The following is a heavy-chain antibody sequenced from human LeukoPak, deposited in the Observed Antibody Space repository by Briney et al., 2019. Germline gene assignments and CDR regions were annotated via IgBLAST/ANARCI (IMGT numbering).Heavy chain of an antibody. CDR1: GGSISSSSYY. D-gene: IGHD1-7*01. J-gene: IGHJ3*02. V-gene: IGHV4-39*01. Sequence: SETLSLTCTVSGGSISSSSYYWGWIRQPPGKGLEWIGSIYYSGSTYYNPSLKSRVTISVDTSKNQFSLKLSSVTAADTAVYYCARSRYWNYPPGPFDIWGQGTMVTVSP. CDR2: IYYSGST. CDR3: ARSRYWNYPPGPFDI.